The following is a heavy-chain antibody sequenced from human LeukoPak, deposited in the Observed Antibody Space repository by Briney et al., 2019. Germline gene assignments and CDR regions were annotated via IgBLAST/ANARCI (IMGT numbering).Heavy chain of an antibody. CDR2: INPNSGGT. CDR3: ARDFCSGGSCYPGY. V-gene: IGHV1-2*04. CDR1: GYTFTGYY. Sequence: ASVKVSCKASGYTFTGYYMHWVRQAPGQGLEWMGWINPNSGGTNYAQKFQGWVTMTRDTSISTAYMELSRLRSDDTAVYYCARDFCSGGSCYPGYWGQGTLVTASS. D-gene: IGHD2-15*01. J-gene: IGHJ4*02.